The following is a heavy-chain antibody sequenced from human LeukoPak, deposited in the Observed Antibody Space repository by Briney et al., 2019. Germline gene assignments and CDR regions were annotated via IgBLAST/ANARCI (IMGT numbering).Heavy chain of an antibody. CDR1: GASISRGGYY. D-gene: IGHD3-22*01. J-gene: IGHJ4*02. CDR2: IYYTGST. V-gene: IGHV4-31*03. Sequence: SQTRSLTCTVSGASISRGGYYWSWVRQHPGKGLEWIGYIYYTGSTYYNPSLKSRVTISVDTSKNQFSLQLSSVTAADTAVYYCAEGVRKWLFDYWGQGTLVTVSS. CDR3: AEGVRKWLFDY.